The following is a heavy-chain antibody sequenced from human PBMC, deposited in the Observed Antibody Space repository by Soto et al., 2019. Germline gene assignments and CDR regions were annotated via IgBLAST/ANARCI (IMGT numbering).Heavy chain of an antibody. D-gene: IGHD2-2*01. J-gene: IGHJ6*02. V-gene: IGHV3-49*03. CDR2: IRSKAYGETT. CDR3: TRYTYTSRYSCYGMDV. CDR1: GFTFGDYA. Sequence: GASLRLSCTGAGFTFGDYAMSWSRQAPGKGLEWVGVIRSKAYGETTDYAASVKGRFTILRDDSKSIAYLQMNSLQSEDTGVYYCTRYTYTSRYSCYGMDVWGHGTTVTVSS.